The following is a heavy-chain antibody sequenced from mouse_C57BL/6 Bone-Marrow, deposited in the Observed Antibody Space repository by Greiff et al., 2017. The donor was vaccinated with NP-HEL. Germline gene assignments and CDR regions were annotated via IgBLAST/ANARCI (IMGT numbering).Heavy chain of an antibody. Sequence: EVQLQQSGAELVRPGASVKLSCTASGFNIKDDYMHWVKQRPEQGLEWIGWIDPENGDTEYASKFQGKATITADTSSNTAYLQLSSLTSEDTAVYYCTTVYGYDDGAWFAYWGQGTLVTVSA. CDR2: IDPENGDT. J-gene: IGHJ3*01. V-gene: IGHV14-4*01. D-gene: IGHD2-2*01. CDR3: TTVYGYDDGAWFAY. CDR1: GFNIKDDY.